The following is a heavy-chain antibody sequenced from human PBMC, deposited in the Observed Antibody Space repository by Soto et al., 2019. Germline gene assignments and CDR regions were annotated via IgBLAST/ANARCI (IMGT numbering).Heavy chain of an antibody. V-gene: IGHV3-30*03. J-gene: IGHJ4*02. Sequence: GGSLRLSCTASGFDFSNSGIQWVRQTPGKGLEWVALISFDGDKYYVDSVKGRFTISRDNPTNTVYLQMNRLRPEDTGVYYCARDYARGWCQFWGQGTLVTVSS. CDR1: GFDFSNSG. D-gene: IGHD2-8*02. CDR2: ISFDGDK. CDR3: ARDYARGWCQF.